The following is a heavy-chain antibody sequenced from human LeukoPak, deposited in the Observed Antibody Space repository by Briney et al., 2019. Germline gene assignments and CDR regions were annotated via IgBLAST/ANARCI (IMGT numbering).Heavy chain of an antibody. D-gene: IGHD6-19*01. CDR1: GYTFTSYY. J-gene: IGHJ6*02. CDR2: INPSGGST. CDR3: ASAPVDYYYGMDV. Sequence: GASVKVSCKASGYTFTSYYMHWVRQAPGQGLEWMGIINPSGGSTSYAQKFQGRVTMTRDTSTSTVYMELSSLRSEDTAVYYCASAPVDYYYGMDVWGQGTLVTVSS. V-gene: IGHV1-46*01.